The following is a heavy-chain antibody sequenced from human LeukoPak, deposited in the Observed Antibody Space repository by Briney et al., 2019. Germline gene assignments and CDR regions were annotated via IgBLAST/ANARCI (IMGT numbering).Heavy chain of an antibody. V-gene: IGHV3-23*01. CDR3: AKDGWRYYDSSGYYLPDY. Sequence: PGGSLRLSCAASGFTFSSYAMSWVRQAPGKGLEWASAISGSGGSTYYADSVKGRFTISRDNSKNTLYLQMNSLRAEDTAVYYCAKDGWRYYDSSGYYLPDYWGQGTLVTVSS. CDR1: GFTFSSYA. CDR2: ISGSGGST. D-gene: IGHD3-22*01. J-gene: IGHJ4*02.